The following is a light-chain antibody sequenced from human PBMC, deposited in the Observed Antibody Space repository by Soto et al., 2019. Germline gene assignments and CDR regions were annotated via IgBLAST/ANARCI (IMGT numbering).Light chain of an antibody. CDR2: DAS. V-gene: IGKV3-11*01. CDR3: QQRVNWPPT. CDR1: KSVSDY. J-gene: IGKJ4*01. Sequence: EVVLTQSPASLSLSPGDRATLSCRADKSVSDYVGWYQQKPGQPPRLLFFDASSRASGVPHRFSAGGSGTDFTLLISSLQPEDFAVYYCQQRVNWPPTFGGGTKVEI.